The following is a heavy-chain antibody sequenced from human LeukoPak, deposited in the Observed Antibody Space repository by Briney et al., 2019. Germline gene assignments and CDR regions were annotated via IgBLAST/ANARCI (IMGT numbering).Heavy chain of an antibody. CDR3: AKDSNYYGSGSYENNWFDP. V-gene: IGHV3-23*01. J-gene: IGHJ5*02. Sequence: GGSLRLSCAASGFTFSSYAMSWVRQAPGKGLEWVSAISGSGGSTYYADSVKGRFTISRDNSKNTLYLQVNSLRAEDTAVYYCAKDSNYYGSGSYENNWFDPWGQGTLVTVSS. CDR1: GFTFSSYA. D-gene: IGHD3-10*01. CDR2: ISGSGGST.